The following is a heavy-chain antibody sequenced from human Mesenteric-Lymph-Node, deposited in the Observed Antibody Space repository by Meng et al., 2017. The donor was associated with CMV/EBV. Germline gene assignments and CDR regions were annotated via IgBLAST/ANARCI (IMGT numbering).Heavy chain of an antibody. J-gene: IGHJ4*02. Sequence: GYTFTSYDINWVRQATGQGLEWMGWMNPNSGNTGYAQKFQGRVTMTRNTSISTAYMELSSLRSDDTAVYYCARPLGGDFWAGYYLDYWGQGTLVTVSS. V-gene: IGHV1-8*01. CDR3: ARPLGGDFWAGYYLDY. D-gene: IGHD3/OR15-3a*01. CDR2: MNPNSGNT. CDR1: GYTFTSYD.